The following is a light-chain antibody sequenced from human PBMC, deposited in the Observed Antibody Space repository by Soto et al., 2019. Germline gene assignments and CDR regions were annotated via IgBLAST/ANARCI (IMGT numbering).Light chain of an antibody. V-gene: IGKV1-5*01. J-gene: IGKJ5*01. CDR1: QSISSW. CDR2: DAS. CDR3: QQSYSTPIT. Sequence: DIKMTQSPSTLSASVGARVTITCRASQSISSWLAWYQQKPGKAPKLLIYDASSLESGVPSRFSGSGSGTEFTLTISSLQPEEFATYYCQQSYSTPITLGQGTRLEI.